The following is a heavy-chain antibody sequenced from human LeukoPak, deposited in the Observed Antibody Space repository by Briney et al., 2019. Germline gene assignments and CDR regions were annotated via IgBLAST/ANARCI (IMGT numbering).Heavy chain of an antibody. J-gene: IGHJ4*02. CDR2: IYYSGST. D-gene: IGHD3-22*01. Sequence: SETLSLTCTVSGGSISSGGYYWSWIRQHPGKGLEWIGYIYYSGSTYYNPSLKSRVSISVDTSKNQLSLKLSSVTAADTAVYYCAREYSSGYFDYWGQGTLVTVSS. V-gene: IGHV4-31*03. CDR3: AREYSSGYFDY. CDR1: GGSISSGGYY.